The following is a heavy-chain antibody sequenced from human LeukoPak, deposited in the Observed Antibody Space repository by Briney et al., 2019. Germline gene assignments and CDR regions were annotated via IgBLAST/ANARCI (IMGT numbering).Heavy chain of an antibody. J-gene: IGHJ5*02. CDR1: PLTFRSYS. V-gene: IGHV3-21*04. D-gene: IGHD2-15*01. Sequence: GGSLRLSCIGSPLTFRSYSLNWVRQAPGKGLEWISSITTSGRYIYYADSVKGRFTISRDNAKNSLYLQMNSLRAEDTAVYYCARNSRRGYCSGGSCDWFDPWGQGTLVTVSS. CDR2: ITTSGRYI. CDR3: ARNSRRGYCSGGSCDWFDP.